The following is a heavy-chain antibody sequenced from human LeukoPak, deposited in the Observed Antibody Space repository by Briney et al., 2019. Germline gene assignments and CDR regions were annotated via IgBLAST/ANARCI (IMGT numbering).Heavy chain of an antibody. Sequence: ASVKVSCKASGYTFTGYYMHWVRQAPGQGLEWMGRINPNSGGTNYAQKFQGRDTMTRDTSISTAYMELSRLRSDDTAVYYCARDRRYNWNWSLWYWGQGTLVTVSS. J-gene: IGHJ4*02. CDR3: ARDRRYNWNWSLWY. CDR2: INPNSGGT. D-gene: IGHD1-7*01. CDR1: GYTFTGYY. V-gene: IGHV1-2*06.